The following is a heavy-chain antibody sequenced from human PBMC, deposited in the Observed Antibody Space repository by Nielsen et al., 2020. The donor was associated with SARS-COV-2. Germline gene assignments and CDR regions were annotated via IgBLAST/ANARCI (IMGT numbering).Heavy chain of an antibody. J-gene: IGHJ4*02. CDR3: ARDGAGPNFDY. CDR2: ISSSSSYI. Sequence: GGSLRLSCAASGFTFSSYSMNWVRQAPGKGLEWVSSISSSSSYIYYADSVKGRFTISRDNAKISLYLQMNSLRAADTAVYYCARDGAGPNFDYWGQGTLVTVSS. CDR1: GFTFSSYS. D-gene: IGHD1-26*01. V-gene: IGHV3-21*01.